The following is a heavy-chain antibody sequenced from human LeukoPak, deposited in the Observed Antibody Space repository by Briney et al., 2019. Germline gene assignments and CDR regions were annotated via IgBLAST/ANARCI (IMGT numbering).Heavy chain of an antibody. J-gene: IGHJ5*02. CDR2: IYYSGST. Sequence: SETLSLTCTVSGGSISSYYWSWIRQPPGKGLEWIGYIYYSGSTNYNPSLKSRVTISVDTSKNQFSLKLSSVTAADTAVYYCASWRSLVGATFDPWGQGTLVTVSS. D-gene: IGHD1-26*01. CDR3: ASWRSLVGATFDP. CDR1: GGSISSYY. V-gene: IGHV4-59*12.